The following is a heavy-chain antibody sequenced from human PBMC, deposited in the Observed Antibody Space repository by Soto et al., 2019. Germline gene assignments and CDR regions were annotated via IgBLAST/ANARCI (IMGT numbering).Heavy chain of an antibody. Sequence: LTCLVSGVSISSGSHYWHWLRQTPGRRPECMGYIYNNGNTNTNPSTKSRLTISVDTSKDQFSLKLTSVTAADTAVYYCARYSGSGYTRIMDVWRQGTTVTVSS. CDR1: GVSISSGSHY. CDR3: ARYSGSGYTRIMDV. V-gene: IGHV4-61*01. D-gene: IGHD5-18*01. CDR2: IYNNGNT. J-gene: IGHJ6*02.